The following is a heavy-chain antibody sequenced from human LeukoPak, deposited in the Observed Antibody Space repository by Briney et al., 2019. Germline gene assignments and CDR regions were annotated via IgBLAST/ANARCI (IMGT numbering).Heavy chain of an antibody. CDR2: IYHSGST. CDR1: GYSISSGYY. V-gene: IGHV4-38-2*01. D-gene: IGHD4-11*01. CDR3: LGRYSNSVLDY. J-gene: IGHJ4*02. Sequence: PSETLSLTCAVSGYSISSGYYWAWIRQPPGKGLEWIGNIYHSGSTYYNPSLKSRGTISVDTSKNQFSLQLTSVTAADTAVYYCLGRYSNSVLDYWGEGPLVTVSS.